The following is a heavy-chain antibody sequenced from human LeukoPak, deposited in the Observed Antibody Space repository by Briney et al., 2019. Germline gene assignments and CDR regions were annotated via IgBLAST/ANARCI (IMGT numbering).Heavy chain of an antibody. V-gene: IGHV1-46*01. CDR1: GYTFTSYY. D-gene: IGHD4-17*01. CDR3: ASSRMTTESGFDY. J-gene: IGHJ4*02. CDR2: INPSGGST. Sequence: ASVKVSCKASGYTFTSYYMHWVRQAPRQGLEWMGIINPSGGSTSYAQKFQGRVTMTRDSSTSTVYMELSSLRSEDTAVYYCASSRMTTESGFDYWGQGTLVTVSS.